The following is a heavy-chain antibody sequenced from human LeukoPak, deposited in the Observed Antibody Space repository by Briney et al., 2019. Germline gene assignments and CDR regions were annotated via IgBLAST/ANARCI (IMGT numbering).Heavy chain of an antibody. J-gene: IGHJ4*02. Sequence: ASVTVSFKSSGYTFTGYYMHWVRQAPGQGLEGMGWINHNSGGTNYAQKIHGRVTMSRETSISTAYMELSRLRSDDSAVDYCARVDGGYGDFDYWGQGTLVTVSS. V-gene: IGHV1-2*02. D-gene: IGHD5-12*01. CDR1: GYTFTGYY. CDR3: ARVDGGYGDFDY. CDR2: INHNSGGT.